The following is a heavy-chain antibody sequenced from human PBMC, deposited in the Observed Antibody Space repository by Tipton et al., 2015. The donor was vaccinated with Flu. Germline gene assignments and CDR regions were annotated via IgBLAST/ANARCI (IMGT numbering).Heavy chain of an antibody. V-gene: IGHV4-39*06. Sequence: TLSLTCTVSGASVSSSAYYWAWVRQPPGKGLEWIGNVYQSGSTSHNPSLKSRVTISIDTSADQFLLKLKSVTAADTAVYFCASFVRPYFTNGLDVWGQGTTVTVSS. CDR3: ASFVRPYFTNGLDV. J-gene: IGHJ6*02. D-gene: IGHD3-10*02. CDR2: VYQSGST. CDR1: GASVSSSAYY.